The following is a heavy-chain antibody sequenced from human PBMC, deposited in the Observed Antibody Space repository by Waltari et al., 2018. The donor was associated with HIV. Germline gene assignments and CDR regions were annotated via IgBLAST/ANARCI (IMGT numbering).Heavy chain of an antibody. CDR3: ARGYNYDSRAPYH. J-gene: IGHJ4*02. Sequence: QVQLQQWGTGLLKPSETLSLTCAVYGGSFSGYYGSWIRQPPGQGLEWIGEINRSGSTNYNPSLKSRVTISVDTSKNQLSLNLSSVTAADTAVYYCARGYNYDSRAPYHWGQGTLVTVSS. CDR1: GGSFSGYY. CDR2: INRSGST. V-gene: IGHV4-34*01. D-gene: IGHD3-22*01.